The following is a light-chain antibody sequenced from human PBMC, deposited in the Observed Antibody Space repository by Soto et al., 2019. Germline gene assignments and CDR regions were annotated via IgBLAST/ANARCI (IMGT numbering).Light chain of an antibody. CDR1: SSDVGGYNY. CDR3: SSYTSHYTRV. Sequence: QSALTQPASVSGSPGQSITISCTGTSSDVGGYNYVSWYQQHPDKAPKLMIYEVSNRPSGVSNRFSGSKSGNTASLTISGLQSEDEGNYYCSSYTSHYTRVFGTGTKVTVL. J-gene: IGLJ1*01. V-gene: IGLV2-14*01. CDR2: EVS.